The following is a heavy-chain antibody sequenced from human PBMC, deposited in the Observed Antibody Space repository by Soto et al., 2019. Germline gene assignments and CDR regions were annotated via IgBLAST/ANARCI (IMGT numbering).Heavy chain of an antibody. Sequence: GGSLRLSCAASGFTFSSYGMHWVRQAPGKGLEWVAVISYDGSNKYYADSVKGRFTISRDNSKNTLYLQMNSLRAEDTAVYYRAKERGQWLYDAFDIWGQGTMVTVS. CDR2: ISYDGSNK. D-gene: IGHD6-19*01. CDR1: GFTFSSYG. J-gene: IGHJ3*02. V-gene: IGHV3-30*18. CDR3: AKERGQWLYDAFDI.